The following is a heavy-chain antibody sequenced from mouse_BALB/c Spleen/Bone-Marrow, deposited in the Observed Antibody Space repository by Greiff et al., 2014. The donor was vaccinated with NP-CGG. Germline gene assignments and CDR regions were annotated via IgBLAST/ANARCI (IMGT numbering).Heavy chain of an antibody. CDR3: AREKGSSLLRSRQAWFAY. D-gene: IGHD1-2*01. CDR2: IYPGDGDT. J-gene: IGHJ3*01. Sequence: QVQLKESGAELARPGASVKLSCKASGYTFTSYWMQWVKQRPGQGLEWIGAIYPGDGDTRYTQKFKGKATLTADKSSSTAYMQLSSLASEDSAVYYCAREKGSSLLRSRQAWFAYWGQGTLVTVSA. CDR1: GYTFTSYW. V-gene: IGHV1-87*01.